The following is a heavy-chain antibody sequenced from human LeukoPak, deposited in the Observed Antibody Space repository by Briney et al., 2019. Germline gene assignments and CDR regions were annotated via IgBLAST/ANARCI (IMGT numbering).Heavy chain of an antibody. J-gene: IGHJ4*02. D-gene: IGHD3-22*01. Sequence: GGSLRLSCAASGFTFSSYWMGWVRQAPGKGLEWVANIKQDGSEKYYVDSVKGRFTISRDNAKNSLYLQMNSLRAEDTAVYYCARDFNRRKAYYYDSSGYYYDYWGQGTLVTVSS. CDR1: GFTFSSYW. CDR3: ARDFNRRKAYYYDSSGYYYDY. V-gene: IGHV3-7*01. CDR2: IKQDGSEK.